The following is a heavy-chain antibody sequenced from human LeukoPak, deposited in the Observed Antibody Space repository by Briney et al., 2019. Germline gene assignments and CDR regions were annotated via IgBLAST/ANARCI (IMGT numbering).Heavy chain of an antibody. D-gene: IGHD3-10*01. V-gene: IGHV4-61*01. CDR3: ARSQNYYGSGDY. CDR1: GDSVSNGNYY. J-gene: IGHJ4*02. CDR2: IYYSGST. Sequence: SETLSLTCSVSGDSVSNGNYYWSWLRQPPGKALEWIGYIYYSGSTYYNPSLEGRVTISVDTSKNQFSVKLRSVTAADTAVYYCARSQNYYGSGDYWSQGTLVTVSS.